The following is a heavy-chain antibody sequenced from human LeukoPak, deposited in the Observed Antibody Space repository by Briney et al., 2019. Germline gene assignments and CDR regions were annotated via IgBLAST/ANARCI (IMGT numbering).Heavy chain of an antibody. CDR3: ARQNRVGYCSGGSCHRRYYFDY. D-gene: IGHD2-15*01. CDR1: GGSFSGDF. Sequence: SETLSLTCAVYGGSFSGDFWSWIRQSPGKGLDGIGGIKHDGSTTYNPSLDSPVTMSVDTYTNQIALEMTSVTAADTAVYYCARQNRVGYCSGGSCHRRYYFDYWGQGTLVTVSS. J-gene: IGHJ4*02. V-gene: IGHV4-34*01. CDR2: IKHDGST.